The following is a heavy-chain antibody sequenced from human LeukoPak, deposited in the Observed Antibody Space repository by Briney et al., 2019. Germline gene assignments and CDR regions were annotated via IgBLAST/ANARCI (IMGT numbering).Heavy chain of an antibody. CDR2: INHSESTST. J-gene: IGHJ3*02. V-gene: IGHV4-34*01. CDR1: GGSFSGYY. Sequence: SETLSLTCAVYGGSFSGYYWSWIRQPPGKGLEWIGEINHSESTSTNYNPSLKSRVTISVDASRKQFSLKLSSVTAEDTAVYYCARVPLSAWYGTFDIWGQGTMVTVSS. CDR3: ARVPLSAWYGTFDI. D-gene: IGHD6-13*01.